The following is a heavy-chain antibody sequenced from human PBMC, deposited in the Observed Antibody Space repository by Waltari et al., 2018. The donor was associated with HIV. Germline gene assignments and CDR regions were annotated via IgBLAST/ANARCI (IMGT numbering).Heavy chain of an antibody. CDR2: IYYSGST. V-gene: IGHV4-39*01. D-gene: IGHD6-13*01. CDR3: ARQRYSSSWPYYYGMDV. Sequence: QLQLQESGPGLVKPSETLSLTCTVSGGSISSSSYYWGWIRQPPGKGLEWIGSIYYSGSTYYNPSLKSRVTISVDTSKNQFSLKLSSVTAADTAVYYCARQRYSSSWPYYYGMDVWGQGTTVTVSS. CDR1: GGSISSSSYY. J-gene: IGHJ6*02.